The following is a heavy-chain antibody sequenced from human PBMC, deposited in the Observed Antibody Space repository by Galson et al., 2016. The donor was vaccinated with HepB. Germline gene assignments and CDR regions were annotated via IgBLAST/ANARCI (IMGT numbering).Heavy chain of an antibody. CDR1: GFTFNNYA. CDR2: ISSKSSMM. Sequence: SLRLSCAASGFTFNNYAMNWVRQAPGKGLEWIAYISSKSSMMYYAESVKGRFSISRDNAQNLLYLQMNSLRADDSAVYFCTRGDTTGYCDDHWGQGALVTVSS. D-gene: IGHD3-9*01. CDR3: TRGDTTGYCDDH. J-gene: IGHJ5*02. V-gene: IGHV3-48*03.